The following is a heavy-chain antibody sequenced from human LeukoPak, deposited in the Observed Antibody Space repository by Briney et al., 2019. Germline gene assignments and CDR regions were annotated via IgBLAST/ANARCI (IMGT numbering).Heavy chain of an antibody. CDR2: INPNSGGT. CDR3: ARARYSSGWASDY. CDR1: GYTFTGYY. D-gene: IGHD6-19*01. Sequence: ASVKVSCKASGYTFTGYYMHWVRQAPGQGLEWMGWINPNSGGTNYAQKFQGRVTMTRDTSISTAYTELSRLRSDDTAAYYCARARYSSGWASDYWGQGTLVTVSS. V-gene: IGHV1-2*02. J-gene: IGHJ4*02.